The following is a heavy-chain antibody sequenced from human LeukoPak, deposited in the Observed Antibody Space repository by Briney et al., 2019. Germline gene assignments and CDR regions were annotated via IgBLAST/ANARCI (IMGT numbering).Heavy chain of an antibody. CDR1: GFTFSSYA. V-gene: IGHV3-23*01. CDR3: AKSGATTFYYYYMDV. CDR2: ISGSGGST. Sequence: GGSLRLSCAASGFTFSSYAMSWVRQAPGKGLEWVSAISGSGGSTYYADSVKGRLTISRDNSKNTLYLQMNSLRAEDTAVYYCAKSGATTFYYYYMDVWGKGTTVTVSS. D-gene: IGHD1-26*01. J-gene: IGHJ6*03.